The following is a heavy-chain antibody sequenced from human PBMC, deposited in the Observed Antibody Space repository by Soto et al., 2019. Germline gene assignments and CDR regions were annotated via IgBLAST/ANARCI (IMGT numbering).Heavy chain of an antibody. V-gene: IGHV5-10-1*01. CDR1: GYSFTSYW. CDR3: ARHRRSSPRYFDY. CDR2: IDPSDSYT. D-gene: IGHD6-6*01. Sequence: GESLKISCKGSGYSFTSYWISWVRQMPGKGLEWMGRIDPSDSYTNYSPSFQGHVTISADKSISTAYLQWSSLKASDTAMYYCARHRRSSPRYFDYWGHGTLVTAPQ. J-gene: IGHJ4*01.